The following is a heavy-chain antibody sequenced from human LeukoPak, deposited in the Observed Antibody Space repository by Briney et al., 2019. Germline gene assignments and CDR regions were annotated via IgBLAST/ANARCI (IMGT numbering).Heavy chain of an antibody. J-gene: IGHJ4*02. CDR1: GFTFSSYE. V-gene: IGHV3-48*03. D-gene: IGHD5-24*01. CDR3: ARERRDGYNFIDY. CDR2: ISSSGSTI. Sequence: PGGSLRLSCAASGFTFSSYEMNWVRQAPGKGLEWVSYISSSGSTIYYADSVKGRFTISRDNAKNSLYLQMNSLRAEDTAVYYCARERRDGYNFIDYWGQGTLVTVSS.